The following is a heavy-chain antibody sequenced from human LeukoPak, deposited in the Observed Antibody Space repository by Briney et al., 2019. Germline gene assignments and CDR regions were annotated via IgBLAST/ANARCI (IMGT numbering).Heavy chain of an antibody. CDR1: GYTFTSYD. CDR3: ATDNTITIFGVAPGYFGY. V-gene: IGHV1-8*02. J-gene: IGHJ4*02. D-gene: IGHD3-3*01. Sequence: GASVKVSCKASGYTFTSYDINWVRQATGQGLEWMGWMNPNSGNTGYAQKFQGRVTMTEDTSTDTAYMELSSLRSEDTAVYYCATDNTITIFGVAPGYFGYWGQGTLVTVSS. CDR2: MNPNSGNT.